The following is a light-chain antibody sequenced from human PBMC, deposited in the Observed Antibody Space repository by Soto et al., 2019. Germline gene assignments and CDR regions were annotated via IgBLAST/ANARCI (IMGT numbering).Light chain of an antibody. CDR2: GTS. J-gene: IGKJ3*01. CDR1: QNITNF. V-gene: IGKV1-39*01. Sequence: DIQMAQSPLSLSASVGESVTITCRASQNITNFLNWYQQKPGKPPRLLIFGTSNLQSGVPSRFGGSRSETDFSLSISGLQPEDFATYICQQSYRSPLNFGPGT. CDR3: QQSYRSPLN.